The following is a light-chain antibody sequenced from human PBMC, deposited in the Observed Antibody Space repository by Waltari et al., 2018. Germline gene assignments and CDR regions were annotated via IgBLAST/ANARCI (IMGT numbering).Light chain of an antibody. CDR2: AAS. J-gene: IGKJ3*01. CDR1: QGIRND. V-gene: IGKV1-6*01. Sequence: AIQMTQSPSSLPASVGDRVTITCRASQGIRNDLGWYQQKPGKAPKLLISAASLLQSGVPSRFSGSGYGTEFTLTISSVQPEDFATYYCLQDFNYPLTFGPWTKLDLK. CDR3: LQDFNYPLT.